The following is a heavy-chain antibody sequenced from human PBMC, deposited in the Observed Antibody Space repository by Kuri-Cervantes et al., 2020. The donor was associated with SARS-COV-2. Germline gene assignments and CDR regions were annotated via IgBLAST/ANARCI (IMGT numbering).Heavy chain of an antibody. Sequence: GGSLRLSCTASGFTFGDYAMSWVRQAPGKGLEWVGFIRSKAYGGTTEYAASVKGRFTISRDDAKNSLYLQMNSLRAEDTAVYYCARGLSRKPFDYWGQGTLVTVSS. CDR2: IRSKAYGGTT. CDR3: ARGLSRKPFDY. J-gene: IGHJ4*02. CDR1: GFTFGDYA. V-gene: IGHV3-49*04.